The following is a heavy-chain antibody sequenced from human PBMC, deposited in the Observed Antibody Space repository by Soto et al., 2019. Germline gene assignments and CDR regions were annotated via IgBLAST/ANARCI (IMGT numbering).Heavy chain of an antibody. D-gene: IGHD3-22*01. Sequence: SETLSLTCTVSGGSISSGGDYWSWIRQHPGKGXEWIGYIYYSGSTYYNPSLKSRVTISVDTSKNQFSLKLSSVTAADTAVYYCAREKRGGNYYDSSGYSPWFDPWGQGTLVTVS. J-gene: IGHJ5*02. CDR3: AREKRGGNYYDSSGYSPWFDP. CDR1: GGSISSGGDY. CDR2: IYYSGST. V-gene: IGHV4-31*03.